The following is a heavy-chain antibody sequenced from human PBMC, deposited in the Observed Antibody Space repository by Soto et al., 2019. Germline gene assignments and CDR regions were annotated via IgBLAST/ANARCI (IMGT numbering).Heavy chain of an antibody. J-gene: IGHJ4*02. CDR3: ARSPLGYFDWLLFDY. Sequence: ASVKVSCKASGYTFTSYAMHWVRQAPGQRLEWMGWINAGNGNTKYSQKFQGRVTITRDTSASTAYMELSSLRSEDTAVYYCARSPLGYFDWLLFDYWGQGTLVTVSS. V-gene: IGHV1-3*01. D-gene: IGHD3-9*01. CDR1: GYTFTSYA. CDR2: INAGNGNT.